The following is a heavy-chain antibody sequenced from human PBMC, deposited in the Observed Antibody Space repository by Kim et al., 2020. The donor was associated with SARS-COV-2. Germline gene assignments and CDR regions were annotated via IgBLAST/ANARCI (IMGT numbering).Heavy chain of an antibody. Sequence: GGSLRLSCTTSGFTFSSYCMSWVRQAPGKGLEWVSTINGSVGLKYYVDSVKGRFTISRDNSKNSLYLQMNTLRADDTAVYYCTKGGRGSIWDHGGQVTL. CDR3: TKGGRGSIWDH. J-gene: IGHJ1*01. CDR2: INGSVGLK. V-gene: IGHV3-21*01. D-gene: IGHD3-16*01. CDR1: GFTFSSYC.